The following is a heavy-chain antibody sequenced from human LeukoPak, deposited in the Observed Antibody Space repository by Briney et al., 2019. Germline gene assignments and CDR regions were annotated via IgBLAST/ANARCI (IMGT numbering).Heavy chain of an antibody. J-gene: IGHJ4*02. Sequence: GGSLRLSCAASGFTFNSYAMSWVRQAPGKGLEWVSTIGGSGGGIYYAESVKGRFTISRDNSKNTLYLQMNSLRAEDTAVYYCAKWLSGRYYSSFDYWGQGTLVTVFS. CDR2: IGGSGGGI. V-gene: IGHV3-23*01. CDR3: AKWLSGRYYSSFDY. D-gene: IGHD3-10*01. CDR1: GFTFNSYA.